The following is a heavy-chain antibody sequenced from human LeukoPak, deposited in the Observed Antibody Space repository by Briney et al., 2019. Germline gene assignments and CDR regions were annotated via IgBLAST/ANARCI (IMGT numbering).Heavy chain of an antibody. CDR1: GGSIGSSSYY. D-gene: IGHD3-16*01. Sequence: SETLSLTCTVSGGSIGSSSYYWGWIRQPPGKGLEWIGSIYYSGSTYYNPSLKSRVTISVDTSKNQFSLKLSSVTAADTAVYYCARDLGALGGYWGQGTLVTVSS. CDR3: ARDLGALGGY. J-gene: IGHJ4*02. CDR2: IYYSGST. V-gene: IGHV4-39*07.